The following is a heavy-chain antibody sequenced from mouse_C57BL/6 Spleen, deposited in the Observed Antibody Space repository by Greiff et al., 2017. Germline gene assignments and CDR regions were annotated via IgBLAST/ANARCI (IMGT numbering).Heavy chain of an antibody. Sequence: QVQLKQPGAELVKPGASVKLSCKASGYTFTSYWMTWVKQRPGQGLEWIGEIDPSGSYTNYNQKFKGKATLTVDTSSSTAYMQLSSLTSEDSAVYYCARGLMTASSLVFGGWGTGATVT. CDR3: ARGLMTASSLVFGG. CDR1: GYTFTSYW. CDR2: IDPSGSYT. J-gene: IGHJ1*03. D-gene: IGHD2-13*01. V-gene: IGHV1-50*01.